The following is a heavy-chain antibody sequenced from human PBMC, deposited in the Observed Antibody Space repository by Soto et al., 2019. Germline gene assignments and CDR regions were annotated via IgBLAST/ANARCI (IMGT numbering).Heavy chain of an antibody. J-gene: IGHJ6*02. Sequence: GASVKVSCKASGYTFTSYGISWVRQAPGQGLEWMGGIIPIFGTANYAQKFQGRVTITADESTSTAYMELSSLRSEDTAVYYCARSLVLVPAAIYYYYGMDVWGQGTTVTSP. D-gene: IGHD2-2*02. CDR3: ARSLVLVPAAIYYYYGMDV. V-gene: IGHV1-69*13. CDR1: GYTFTSYG. CDR2: IIPIFGTA.